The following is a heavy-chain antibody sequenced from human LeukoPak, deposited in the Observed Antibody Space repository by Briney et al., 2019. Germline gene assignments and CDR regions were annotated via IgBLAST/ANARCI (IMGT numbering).Heavy chain of an antibody. V-gene: IGHV3-23*01. D-gene: IGHD3-3*01. J-gene: IGHJ4*02. CDR1: GFTFSSYA. Sequence: GGSLRLSCAASGFTFSSYAMSWVRQAPGKGLEWVSAISGSGGSTYYADSVKGRFTISRDNSKNTLYLQMNSLRAEDTAAYYCASAIFGVIINPFDYWGQGTLVTVSS. CDR3: ASAIFGVIINPFDY. CDR2: ISGSGGST.